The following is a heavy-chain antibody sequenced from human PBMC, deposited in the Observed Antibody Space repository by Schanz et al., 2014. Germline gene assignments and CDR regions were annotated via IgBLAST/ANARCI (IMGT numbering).Heavy chain of an antibody. CDR1: GFAVDNYY. Sequence: EVQLVASGGGLVQPGGSLRLSCAASGFAVDNYYMSCVRQAPGRGLEWVSAISGSGGSTYYADSVKGRFTISRDNAKNSVFLQMNSLRAEDTAVYYCAKGRFGELSAFDIWGQGTMVTVSS. D-gene: IGHD3-10*01. V-gene: IGHV3-23*04. CDR3: AKGRFGELSAFDI. CDR2: ISGSGGST. J-gene: IGHJ3*02.